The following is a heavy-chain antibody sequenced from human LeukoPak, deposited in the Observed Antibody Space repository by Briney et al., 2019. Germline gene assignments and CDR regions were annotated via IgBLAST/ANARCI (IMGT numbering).Heavy chain of an antibody. D-gene: IGHD4-17*01. CDR3: TKYRQATVTTGGYFDY. CDR1: GFTFSSYW. CDR2: INHNGNVN. Sequence: GGSLRLSCAASGFTFSSYWMNWARQAPGKGLEWVASINHNGNVNYYVDSVKGRFTISRDNSKNTLYLQMNSLRAEDTAVYYCTKYRQATVTTGGYFDYWGQGTLVTVSS. J-gene: IGHJ4*02. V-gene: IGHV3-7*03.